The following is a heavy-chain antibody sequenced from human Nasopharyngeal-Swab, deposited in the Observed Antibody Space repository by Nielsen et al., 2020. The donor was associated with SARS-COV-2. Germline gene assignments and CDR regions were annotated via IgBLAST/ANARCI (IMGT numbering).Heavy chain of an antibody. V-gene: IGHV3-23*01. CDR2: IVGSGDISGSGGST. Sequence: VCPAAGRGVEWVAAIVGSGDISGSGGSTYYADSVKGRFTISRDNSKNTLSLQMNSLRAEDTAVYYCAKDLRGPYFFWGQGTLVTVSS. CDR3: AKDLRGPYFF. D-gene: IGHD2/OR15-2a*01. J-gene: IGHJ4*02.